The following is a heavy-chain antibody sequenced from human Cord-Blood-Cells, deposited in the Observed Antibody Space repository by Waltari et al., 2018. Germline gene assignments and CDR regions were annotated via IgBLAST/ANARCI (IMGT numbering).Heavy chain of an antibody. V-gene: IGHV1-2*02. Sequence: QVQLVQSGAEVKKPGASVKVSCKASGYTFTGYYMHWVRQAPGQGLEWMGWINPNSGGKNYAQKFQGRVTMTRDTSISTAYMELSRLRSDDTAVYYCARARSIAVAGTGWFDPWGQGTLVTVSS. J-gene: IGHJ5*02. CDR3: ARARSIAVAGTGWFDP. CDR1: GYTFTGYY. CDR2: INPNSGGK. D-gene: IGHD6-19*01.